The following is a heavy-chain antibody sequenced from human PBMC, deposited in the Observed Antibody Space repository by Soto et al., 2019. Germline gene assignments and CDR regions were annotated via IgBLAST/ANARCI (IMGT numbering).Heavy chain of an antibody. J-gene: IGHJ3*02. CDR1: GYTFTGYY. CDR3: ARDRGTGETTGAFDI. D-gene: IGHD1-26*01. V-gene: IGHV1-2*04. Sequence: ASVKVSCKASGYTFTGYYMHWVRQAPGQGLEWMGWINPNSGGTNYAQKFQGWVTMTRDTSISTAYMELSRLRSDDTAVYYCARDRGTGETTGAFDIWGQGTMVTVSS. CDR2: INPNSGGT.